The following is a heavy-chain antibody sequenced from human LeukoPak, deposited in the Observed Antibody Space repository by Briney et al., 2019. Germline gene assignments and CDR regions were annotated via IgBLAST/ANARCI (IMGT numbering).Heavy chain of an antibody. CDR1: GFTFNRYA. CDR2: FSGPMETT. V-gene: IGHV3-23*01. D-gene: IGHD4-17*01. J-gene: IGHJ4*02. Sequence: PGGSLRLSCVASGFTFNRYAMSWVRHVPGKRLEWVSTFSGPMETTYYAPSVRGRFTMSRDNSKNTLSLQMNSLRAEDTAVYYCAREISNGDYFDYWGQGTLVTVSS. CDR3: AREISNGDYFDY.